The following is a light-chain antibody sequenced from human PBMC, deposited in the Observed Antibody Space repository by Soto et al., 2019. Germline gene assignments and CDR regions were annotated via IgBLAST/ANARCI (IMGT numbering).Light chain of an antibody. CDR2: AAS. CDR3: QHSYSTPLP. Sequence: IQMTQSPSSLSASVGDRVTITCRASQSISSYLNWYQQKPGKAPKLLIYAASSLQSGVPSRFSGSGSGTDFTHTISSLQPEDFAPYYCQHSYSTPLPSGGGTK. J-gene: IGKJ4*01. CDR1: QSISSY. V-gene: IGKV1-39*01.